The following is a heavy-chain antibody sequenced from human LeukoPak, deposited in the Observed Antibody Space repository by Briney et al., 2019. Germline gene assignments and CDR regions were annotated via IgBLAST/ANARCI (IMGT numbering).Heavy chain of an antibody. CDR1: GGSISSTTYY. D-gene: IGHD2-21*01. CDR2: IYYSGST. J-gene: IGHJ4*02. Sequence: SETLSLTCIVSGGSISSTTYYWGWIRQPPGKGLEWIGYIYYSGSTNYNPSLKSRVTISVDTSKNQFSLKLSSVTAADTAVYYCARDIRYWGQGTLVTVSS. V-gene: IGHV4-61*01. CDR3: ARDIRY.